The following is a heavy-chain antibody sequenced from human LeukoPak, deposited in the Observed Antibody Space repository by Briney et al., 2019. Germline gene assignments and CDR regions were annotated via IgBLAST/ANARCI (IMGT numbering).Heavy chain of an antibody. V-gene: IGHV4-59*08. J-gene: IGHJ4*02. Sequence: SETLSLTCTVSGASISNYYWSWIRQSPGKGLEWIGYMLYSGSTNQNRSLRSRVTISVDTSKNQVSLRLSSVTAADTAVYYCARSDIWGSYRFLDYWGQGALVTVSS. CDR1: GASISNYY. CDR3: ARSDIWGSYRFLDY. D-gene: IGHD3-16*02. CDR2: MLYSGST.